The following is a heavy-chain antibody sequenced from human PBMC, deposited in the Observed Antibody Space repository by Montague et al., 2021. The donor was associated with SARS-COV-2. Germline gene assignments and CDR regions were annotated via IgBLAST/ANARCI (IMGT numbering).Heavy chain of an antibody. CDR1: GGSFSAYY. V-gene: IGHV4-34*01. CDR2: INHSGRT. CDR3: ARAVRGVIILSPDYAMDV. Sequence: SETLSLTCAVYGGSFSAYYWNWIRQPPGKGLEWIGDINHSGRTNFNPSLKSRVTVSLDTSMNQFSLKLRSVTAADTAVYYCARAVRGVIILSPDYAMDVWGQGTSVTVSS. D-gene: IGHD3-10*01. J-gene: IGHJ6*02.